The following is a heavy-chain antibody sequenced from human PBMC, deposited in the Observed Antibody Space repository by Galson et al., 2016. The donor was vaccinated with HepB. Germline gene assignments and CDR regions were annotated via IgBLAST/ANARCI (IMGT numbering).Heavy chain of an antibody. CDR3: ARELDHSFYFDY. CDR1: GYTLNTYN. D-gene: IGHD1-14*01. J-gene: IGHJ4*02. CDR2: IKPSGGNT. V-gene: IGHV1-46*02. Sequence: SVKVSCKASGYTLNTYNMHWVRQAPGQGLEWMGIIKPSGGNTIYAQKFQDRIIMTRDTSTSTVYMELISLRSEDTAVYYCARELDHSFYFDYWGQGTLLTVSS.